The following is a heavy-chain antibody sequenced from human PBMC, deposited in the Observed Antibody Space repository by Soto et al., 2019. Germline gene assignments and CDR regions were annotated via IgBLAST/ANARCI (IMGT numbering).Heavy chain of an antibody. Sequence: QLQLLESGPGLVKASETLSLTCNVSGGSISTSRSYWAWIREPAAKALEWLANSFYRGITVYNPSLASRVTVSVDTSKNEFSLKLRSVTAADTAVYYCARQPTTGDTDLWFDPWGQGTLVTVSS. V-gene: IGHV4-39*01. CDR3: ARQPTTGDTDLWFDP. D-gene: IGHD2-21*01. CDR1: GGSISTSRSY. CDR2: SFYRGIT. J-gene: IGHJ5*02.